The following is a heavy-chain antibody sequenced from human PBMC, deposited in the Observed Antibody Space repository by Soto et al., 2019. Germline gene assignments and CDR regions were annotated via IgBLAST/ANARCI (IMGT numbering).Heavy chain of an antibody. CDR2: VYHTGTT. J-gene: IGHJ6*02. V-gene: IGHV4-31*02. CDR3: ARALVTDYNRIDYHYYFAMDV. Sequence: HLQESRPGLVKPSQTLSLTCVVSGGPVSGDDLYWSWIRHLPGKGLAWLANVYHTGTTYYNPSIKSRVSMSVDTSQNQFSLILASVTAADTAVYYCARALVTDYNRIDYHYYFAMDVWGQGTSVTVSS. CDR1: GGPVSGDDLY. D-gene: IGHD1-20*01.